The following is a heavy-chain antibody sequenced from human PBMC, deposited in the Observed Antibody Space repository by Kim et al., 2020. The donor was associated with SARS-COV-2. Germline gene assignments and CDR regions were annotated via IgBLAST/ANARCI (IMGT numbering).Heavy chain of an antibody. CDR1: GGSINSSSYY. D-gene: IGHD6-19*01. CDR3: ARQHAPIAVAGTGHFDY. J-gene: IGHJ4*02. CDR2: IYYSGST. Sequence: SETLSLTCTVSGGSINSSSYYWGWIRQPPGKGLEWIGSIYYSGSTYYNPSLKSRVTISVDTSKNQFSLKLSSVTAADTAVYYCARQHAPIAVAGTGHFDYWGQGTLVTVSS. V-gene: IGHV4-39*01.